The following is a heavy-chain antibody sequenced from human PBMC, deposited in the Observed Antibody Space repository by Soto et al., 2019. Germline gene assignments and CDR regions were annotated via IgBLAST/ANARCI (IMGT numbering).Heavy chain of an antibody. CDR3: AREASYGSEDYYGMDV. CDR1: GYTLTSYD. Sequence: GASVKVSCKASGYTLTSYDINWVRQATGQGLEWMGWMNPNSGNTGYAQKFQGRVTMTRNTSISTAYMELSSLRSEDTAVYYCAREASYGSEDYYGMDVWGQGTTVTVSS. D-gene: IGHD5-18*01. CDR2: MNPNSGNT. V-gene: IGHV1-8*01. J-gene: IGHJ6*02.